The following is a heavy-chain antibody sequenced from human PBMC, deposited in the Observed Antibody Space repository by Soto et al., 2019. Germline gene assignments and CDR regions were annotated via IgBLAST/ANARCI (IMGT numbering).Heavy chain of an antibody. D-gene: IGHD3-16*01. CDR1: GGTFTTYS. CDR3: ARGGGTSDDTFDI. Sequence: QVQLVQSGAEVKKPGSSVKVSCKASGGTFTTYSFSWVRQAPGQGLEWLGRIIPILDVANYAQKFQGRVTITAEKSTSTAYMGLKSLRFEDTAVYYCARGGGTSDDTFDIWGQGTMVAVSS. V-gene: IGHV1-69*02. CDR2: IIPILDVA. J-gene: IGHJ3*02.